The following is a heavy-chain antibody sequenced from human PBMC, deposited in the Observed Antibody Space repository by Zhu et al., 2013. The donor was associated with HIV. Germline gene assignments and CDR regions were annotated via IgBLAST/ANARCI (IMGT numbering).Heavy chain of an antibody. CDR1: GHTFSSFA. CDR2: IIPRTGET. J-gene: IGHJ5*02. V-gene: IGHV1-69*11. Sequence: QVPLVISGGEVKTPGSSLKVSCTAPGHTFSSFAISWLRQVPGQGFEWMAWIIPRTGETQYGQKFQGRVSITAAESATTASLELRNLRSDDTATYYCGVSLRLWRVCGGDCYPSGIDLWGQGTLVRVSS. D-gene: IGHD2-21*02. CDR3: GVSLRLWRVCGGDCYPSGIDL.